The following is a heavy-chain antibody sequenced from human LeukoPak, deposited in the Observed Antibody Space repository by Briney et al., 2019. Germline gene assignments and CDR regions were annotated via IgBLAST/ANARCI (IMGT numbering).Heavy chain of an antibody. CDR3: AKANGYSSGWYGGCFDY. CDR2: INDSGRRT. D-gene: IGHD6-19*01. V-gene: IGHV3-23*01. Sequence: PGVSLRLSCAASGFIFSTYRMSWVRQAPGKGLEWVSLINDSGRRTYYADSVKGRFTVSRDNSKNTLYLQMNSLRAEDTAVYYCAKANGYSSGWYGGCFDYWGQGTLVTVSS. CDR1: GFIFSTYR. J-gene: IGHJ4*02.